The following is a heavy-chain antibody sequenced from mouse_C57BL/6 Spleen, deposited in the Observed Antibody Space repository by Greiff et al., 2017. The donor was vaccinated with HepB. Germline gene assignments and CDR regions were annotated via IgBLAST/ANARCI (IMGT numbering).Heavy chain of an antibody. CDR2: IDPSDSYT. CDR1: GYTFTSYW. V-gene: IGHV1-59*01. CDR3: ARCEAYYSNYGAY. J-gene: IGHJ3*01. D-gene: IGHD2-5*01. Sequence: VQLQQPGAELVRPGTSVKLSCKASGYTFTSYWMHWVKQRPGQGLEWIGVIDPSDSYTNYNQKFKGKATLTVDTSSSTAYMQLSSLTSEDSAVYYCARCEAYYSNYGAYWGQGTLVTVSA.